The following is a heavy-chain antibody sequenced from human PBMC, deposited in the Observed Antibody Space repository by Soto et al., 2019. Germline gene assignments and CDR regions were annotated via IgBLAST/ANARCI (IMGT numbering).Heavy chain of an antibody. CDR2: TRNKANSYTT. J-gene: IGHJ6*02. V-gene: IGHV3-72*01. CDR1: GFTFSDHY. Sequence: GGSLRLSCAASGFTFSDHYMDWVRQAPGKGLEWVGRTRNKANSYTTEYAASVKGRFTISRDDSKNSLYLQMNSLKTEDTAVYYCARDFGGNRPTMSGYYSADYYYGMDVWGQGTTVTVSS. D-gene: IGHD3-22*01. CDR3: ARDFGGNRPTMSGYYSADYYYGMDV.